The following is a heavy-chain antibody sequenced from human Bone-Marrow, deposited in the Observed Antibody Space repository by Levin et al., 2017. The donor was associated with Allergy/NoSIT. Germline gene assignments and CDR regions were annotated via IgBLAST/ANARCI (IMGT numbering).Heavy chain of an antibody. Sequence: GGSLRLSCIASGFTFSSSAMHWVRQAPGKGLEWVAVIQDDGNNKYYADSVKGRFTISRDNSKDTLYLQMNSLRPEDTAVYFCAKPGIALTALIFPLDAFDIWGQGIMVTVSS. CDR1: GFTFSSSA. V-gene: IGHV3-30-3*02. D-gene: IGHD6-19*01. J-gene: IGHJ3*02. CDR3: AKPGIALTALIFPLDAFDI. CDR2: IQDDGNNK.